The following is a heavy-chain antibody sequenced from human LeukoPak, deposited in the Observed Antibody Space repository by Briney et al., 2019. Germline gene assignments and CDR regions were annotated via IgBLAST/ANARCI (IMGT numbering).Heavy chain of an antibody. CDR1: GFTVSDNH. CDR3: MGYGGNSF. D-gene: IGHD4-23*01. Sequence: PGGSLRLSCVASGFTVSDNHVSWVRQAPGKGLEWVSLIDNVGGTYYADSVKGRFTISRDPSENTLYLQMNSLRAEDTALYYCMGYGGNSFWGQGTLVTVPS. V-gene: IGHV3-66*01. J-gene: IGHJ4*02. CDR2: IDNVGGT.